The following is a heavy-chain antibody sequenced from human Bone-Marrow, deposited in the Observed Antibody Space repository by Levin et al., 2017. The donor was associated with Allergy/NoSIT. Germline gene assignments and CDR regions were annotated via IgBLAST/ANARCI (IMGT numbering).Heavy chain of an antibody. J-gene: IGHJ4*02. CDR2: INWNGGGT. D-gene: IGHD4-17*01. V-gene: IGHV3-20*04. CDR1: GFRFDDYG. Sequence: PGGSLRLSCEASGFRFDDYGMAWVRQAPGKGLEWVSGINWNGGGTGYADSVQGRFTISRDNAKTFLFLQMNRLRVEDTAFYYCARVGNDYGDFGGLDFWGQGGLVTVS. CDR3: ARVGNDYGDFGGLDF.